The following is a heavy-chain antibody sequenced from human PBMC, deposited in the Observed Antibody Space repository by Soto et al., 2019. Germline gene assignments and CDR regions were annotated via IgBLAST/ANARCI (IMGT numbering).Heavy chain of an antibody. Sequence: GESLKISCKGSGYSFTSYWISWVRQMPGKGLEWMGRIDLSDSYTNYSPSFQGHVTISADKSISTAYLQWSSLKASDTAMYYCARHAYYGSGSRYYYYYGMDVWGQGTTVTVSS. D-gene: IGHD3-10*01. CDR2: IDLSDSYT. J-gene: IGHJ6*02. CDR3: ARHAYYGSGSRYYYYYGMDV. CDR1: GYSFTSYW. V-gene: IGHV5-10-1*01.